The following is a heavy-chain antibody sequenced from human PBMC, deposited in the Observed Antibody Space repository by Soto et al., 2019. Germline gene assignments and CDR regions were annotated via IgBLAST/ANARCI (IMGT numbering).Heavy chain of an antibody. D-gene: IGHD2-15*01. Sequence: EVQLVESGGGLVQPGGSLRLSCAASGFTFSVYWMHWVRQAPGEGLVWVSRSKGDGTSTDYADSVKGRFTISRDNAKNTLYLPMNRLIADDTAVYYCSRGSDLYDLWGQGPLVTVAS. CDR1: GFTFSVYW. V-gene: IGHV3-74*01. J-gene: IGHJ4*02. CDR3: SRGSDLYDL. CDR2: SKGDGTST.